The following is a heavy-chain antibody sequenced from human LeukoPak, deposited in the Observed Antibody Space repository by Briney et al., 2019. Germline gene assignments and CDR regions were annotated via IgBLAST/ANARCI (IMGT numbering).Heavy chain of an antibody. CDR3: AKGGTYRDYFDY. D-gene: IGHD3-16*01. CDR1: GFXVSSNY. V-gene: IGHV3-53*01. CDR2: IYSGGST. Sequence: GGSLRLSCAASGFXVSSNYMSWVRQAPGKGLEWVSIIYSGGSTYYADSVKGRFTISRDNSKNMLYLQMNSLRADDTAVYYCAKGGTYRDYFDYWGQGTLVTVSS. J-gene: IGHJ4*02.